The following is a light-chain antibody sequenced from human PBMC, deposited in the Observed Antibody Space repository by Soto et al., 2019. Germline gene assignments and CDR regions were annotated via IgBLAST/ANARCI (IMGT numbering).Light chain of an antibody. J-gene: IGKJ1*01. CDR3: QQSYSTPRT. V-gene: IGKV1-39*01. CDR1: QSISSS. Sequence: DIQMTQSPSSLSASVGDRVTITCRASQSISSSLNWYQQKPWKAPKLLIYAASSLQSGVPSRFSGSGSGTDFTLTISSLQPEEFATYYCQQSYSTPRTFGQGTKLEIK. CDR2: AAS.